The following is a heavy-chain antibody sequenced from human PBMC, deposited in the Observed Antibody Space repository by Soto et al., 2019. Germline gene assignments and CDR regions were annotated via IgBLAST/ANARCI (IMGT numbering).Heavy chain of an antibody. J-gene: IGHJ6*02. CDR3: ARTTAAAGVNHYYYGMDV. CDR2: ISAYNGNT. D-gene: IGHD6-13*01. Sequence: ASLKVSCKASGYTFTSYGISWVRQAPGQGLEWMGWISAYNGNTNYAQKLQGRVTMTTDTSTSTAYMELRSLRSDDTAVYYCARTTAAAGVNHYYYGMDVWGQGTTVTVSS. CDR1: GYTFTSYG. V-gene: IGHV1-18*01.